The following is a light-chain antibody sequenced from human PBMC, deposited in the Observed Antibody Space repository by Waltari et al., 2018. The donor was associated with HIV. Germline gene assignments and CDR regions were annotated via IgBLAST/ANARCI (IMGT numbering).Light chain of an antibody. CDR1: QRREYSDGNTY. CDR2: KVS. J-gene: IGKJ2*01. Sequence: DAVITQSPSSLLVTLGPPASIPCRSSQRREYSDGNTYLSWFQQRPGQSPRRLIYKVSNRESGVTDRFSGSGSRTDFTLKISRVEDEDGGVYYCRKGTHWTPGYAFGQNTKLEIK. V-gene: IGKV2-30*01. CDR3: RKGTHWTPGYA.